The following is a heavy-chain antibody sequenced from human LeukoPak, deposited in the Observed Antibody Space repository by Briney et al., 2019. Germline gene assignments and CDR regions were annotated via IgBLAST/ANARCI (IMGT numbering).Heavy chain of an antibody. Sequence: SETLSLTCTVSGYSISSGYYWGWILQPPGKGLEWIGSIYHSGSTYYNPSLKSRVTISVDTSKNQFSLKLSSVTAADTAVYYCARDRGYSSTLRGGDFDYWGQGTLVTVSS. CDR1: GYSISSGYY. V-gene: IGHV4-38-2*02. D-gene: IGHD6-13*01. CDR3: ARDRGYSSTLRGGDFDY. CDR2: IYHSGST. J-gene: IGHJ4*02.